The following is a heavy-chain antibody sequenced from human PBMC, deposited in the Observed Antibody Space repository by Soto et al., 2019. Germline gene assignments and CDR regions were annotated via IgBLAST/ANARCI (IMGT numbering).Heavy chain of an antibody. CDR3: ARDYWANEKRFES. CDR2: VYYSGTT. CDR1: GGSVSDKTYY. J-gene: IGHJ4*02. V-gene: IGHV4-61*01. Sequence: QVQLQESGPGLLKPSETLSLTCSVSGGSVSDKTYYWSWIRQPPGKRLEWIGYVYYSGTTNYNPSLKSRATISVDTTNNQFSLRLGPMTPADTAVYYCARDYWANEKRFESWGQGTLVTVSS. D-gene: IGHD2-8*02.